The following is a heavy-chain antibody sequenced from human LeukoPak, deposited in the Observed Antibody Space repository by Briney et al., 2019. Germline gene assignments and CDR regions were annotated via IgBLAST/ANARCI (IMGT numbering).Heavy chain of an antibody. D-gene: IGHD4-17*01. Sequence: ASVKVSCKASGYTFTRYYMRWVRQAPGQGLEWMGWINPNSGGTNYAQKFQGRVTMTRDTSISTAYMELSRPRYDDTAVYYCARERTDYYYMDVWGKGTTVTVSS. CDR3: ARERTDYYYMDV. V-gene: IGHV1-2*02. J-gene: IGHJ6*03. CDR2: INPNSGGT. CDR1: GYTFTRYY.